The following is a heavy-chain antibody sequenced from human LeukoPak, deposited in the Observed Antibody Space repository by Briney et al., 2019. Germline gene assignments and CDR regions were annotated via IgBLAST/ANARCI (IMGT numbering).Heavy chain of an antibody. CDR2: IYTSGST. V-gene: IGHV4-4*07. Sequence: SETLSLTXTVSGGSIRSYYWSWIRQAAGKGLEWLGRIYTSGSTNYNPSLKSRVTMSVDTSKNQFSLKLSSVTAADTAVYYCAREYSSGWEYYFDYWGQGTLVTVSS. CDR1: GGSIRSYY. CDR3: AREYSSGWEYYFDY. D-gene: IGHD6-19*01. J-gene: IGHJ4*02.